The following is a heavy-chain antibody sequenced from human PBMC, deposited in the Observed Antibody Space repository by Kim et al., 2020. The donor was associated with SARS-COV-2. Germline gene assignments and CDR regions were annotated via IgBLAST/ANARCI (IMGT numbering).Heavy chain of an antibody. CDR2: ISNRESGDYP. CDR1: GFPFSSYA. J-gene: IGHJ4*02. CDR3: VRDLTYNYAY. V-gene: IGHV3-23*01. Sequence: GGSLRLSCAASGFPFSSYAMSWVRQAPGKGLEWVSTISNRESGDYPHYANSVKGRFTISRDNSKSTLYLQMNSLRAEDTAVYYCVRDLTYNYAYWGQGTLVIVSS. D-gene: IGHD5-18*01.